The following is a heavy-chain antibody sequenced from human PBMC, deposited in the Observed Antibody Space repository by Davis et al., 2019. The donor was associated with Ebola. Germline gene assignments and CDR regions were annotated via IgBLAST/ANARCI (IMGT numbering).Heavy chain of an antibody. V-gene: IGHV5-10-1*01. D-gene: IGHD3-22*01. CDR1: GYSFTSYW. CDR3: ARQGEGYYYDSSGYSNIDY. CDR2: IDPSDSYT. J-gene: IGHJ4*02. Sequence: GESLKISCKGSGYSFTSYWISWVRQMPGKGLEWMGRIDPSDSYTNYSPSFQGHVTISADKSISTAYLQWSSLKASDTAMYYCARQGEGYYYDSSGYSNIDYWGQGTLVTVSS.